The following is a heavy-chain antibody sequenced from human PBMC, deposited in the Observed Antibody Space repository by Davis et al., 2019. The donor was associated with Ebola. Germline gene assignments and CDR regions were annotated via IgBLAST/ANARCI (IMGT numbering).Heavy chain of an antibody. CDR1: GYTFNKYN. Sequence: ASVKVSCKASGYTFNKYNMHWVRQAPGQRLEWMGWINAGNGYTKYSLKFRGRVTITKDTSATTAYMELSSLRSEDTAVYYCARGPSYGPDSWGQGTLITVSS. V-gene: IGHV1-3*01. CDR2: INAGNGYT. J-gene: IGHJ4*02. CDR3: ARGPSYGPDS. D-gene: IGHD3-16*01.